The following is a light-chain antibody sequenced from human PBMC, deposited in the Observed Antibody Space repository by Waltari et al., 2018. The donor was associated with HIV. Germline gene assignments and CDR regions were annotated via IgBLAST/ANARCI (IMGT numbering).Light chain of an antibody. Sequence: DIQMTQSPSSLSASVGDRVTITCQASQAIRNYLNWYQQKPGKAPKLLIYDASNLETGVPSRLSGSGSGTDFTFTISSLQPEDIATYYCQQYDNPPSYTFGQGTKLEIK. V-gene: IGKV1-33*01. CDR3: QQYDNPPSYT. J-gene: IGKJ2*01. CDR1: QAIRNY. CDR2: DAS.